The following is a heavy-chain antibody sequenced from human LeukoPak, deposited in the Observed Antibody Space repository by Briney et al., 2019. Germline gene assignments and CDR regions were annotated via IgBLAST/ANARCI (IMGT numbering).Heavy chain of an antibody. CDR2: IYYVGNT. V-gene: IGHV4-31*03. CDR1: GGSISSGGN. Sequence: SQTLSLTCTVSGGSISSGGNWSWLRQLPGKGLEWIGYIYYVGNTNYNPSLKSRLSMSVDTSKNQFSLSLTSVTAADTAVYYCASGSTSPAWGQGTLVTVSS. J-gene: IGHJ4*02. D-gene: IGHD2-2*01. CDR3: ASGSTSPA.